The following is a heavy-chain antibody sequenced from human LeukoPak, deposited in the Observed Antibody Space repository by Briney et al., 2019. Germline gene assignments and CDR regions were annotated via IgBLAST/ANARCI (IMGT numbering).Heavy chain of an antibody. CDR2: INHSGST. V-gene: IGHV4-34*01. D-gene: IGHD4-11*01. J-gene: IGHJ5*02. CDR1: GGSFSGYY. Sequence: SETLSLTCAVYGGSFSGYYWSWIRQPPGKGLEWIGEINHSGSTNYNPPLKSRVTISVDTSKNQFSLKLSSVTAADTAVYYCARGGDYRDNWFDPWGQGTLVTVSS. CDR3: ARGGDYRDNWFDP.